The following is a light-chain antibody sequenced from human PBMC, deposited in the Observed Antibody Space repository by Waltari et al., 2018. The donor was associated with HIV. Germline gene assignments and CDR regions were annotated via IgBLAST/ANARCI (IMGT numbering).Light chain of an antibody. J-gene: IGLJ2*01. CDR3: QSYDSRLSGFVI. Sequence: QSVLTQPPSVSGAPGQRVTISCTGSSSNIGAGSVHWYQQLPGTAPKPLIYGNSNRPSGVPDRFSGSKSGTSASLAITGLQAEDEADYYCQSYDSRLSGFVIFGGGSKLTVL. CDR1: SSNIGAGSV. CDR2: GNS. V-gene: IGLV1-40*01.